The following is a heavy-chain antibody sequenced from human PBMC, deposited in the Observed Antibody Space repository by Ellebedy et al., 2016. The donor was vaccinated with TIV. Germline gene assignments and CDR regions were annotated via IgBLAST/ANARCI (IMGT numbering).Heavy chain of an antibody. CDR1: GFTFSLYT. D-gene: IGHD5-24*01. Sequence: GESLKISCTASGFTFSLYTMAWVRQAPGTGLEWVSSIENSGAAKFYADSVKGRFTTSRDNSENTLFLQMNSLRAEDTAVYYCAKRVGEMSTTRYFDYWGQGIQVTVSS. CDR2: IENSGAAK. J-gene: IGHJ4*02. V-gene: IGHV3-23*01. CDR3: AKRVGEMSTTRYFDY.